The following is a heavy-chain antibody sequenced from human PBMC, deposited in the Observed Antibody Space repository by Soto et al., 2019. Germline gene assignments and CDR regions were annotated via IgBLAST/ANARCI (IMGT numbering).Heavy chain of an antibody. CDR3: ARDLWGYCGTDCYPLDV. V-gene: IGHV4-39*07. CDR1: GGSISRSYY. Sequence: SETLSLTCTVSGGSISRSYYWGWIRQPPGKGLQWIGSIYYSGSTYSNPSLRSRVTISVDTSKNQFSLKLNSVTAADTAVYYCARDLWGYCGTDCYPLDVWGQGTTVTVS. J-gene: IGHJ6*02. CDR2: IYYSGST. D-gene: IGHD2-21*02.